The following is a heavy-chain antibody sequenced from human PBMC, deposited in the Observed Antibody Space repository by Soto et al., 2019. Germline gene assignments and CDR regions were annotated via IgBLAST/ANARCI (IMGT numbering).Heavy chain of an antibody. V-gene: IGHV4-34*01. CDR1: GGSFSGYY. Sequence: QVQLQQWGAGLLKPSETLSLTCAVYGGSFSGYYWSWIRQPPGKGLEWIGEINHSGSTNYNPSPKSRVTISVDTSKNQFSLKLSSVTAADTAVYYCARGPTYYYGSGSYYRSYWFDPWGQGTLVTVSS. J-gene: IGHJ5*02. D-gene: IGHD3-10*01. CDR3: ARGPTYYYGSGSYYRSYWFDP. CDR2: INHSGST.